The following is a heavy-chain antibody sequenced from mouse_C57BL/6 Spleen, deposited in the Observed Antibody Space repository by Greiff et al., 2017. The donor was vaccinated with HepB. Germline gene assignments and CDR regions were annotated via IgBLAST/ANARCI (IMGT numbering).Heavy chain of an antibody. Sequence: QVQLQQPGAELVKPGASVKLSCKASGYTFTSYWMHWVKQRPGQGLEWIGMIHPNSGSTNYNEKFESKATLTVDKSSSTAYMQLSSLTSEDSAVYYCARSDYGSREHSYYFDYWGQGTTLTVSS. J-gene: IGHJ2*01. D-gene: IGHD1-1*01. V-gene: IGHV1-64*01. CDR3: ARSDYGSREHSYYFDY. CDR2: IHPNSGST. CDR1: GYTFTSYW.